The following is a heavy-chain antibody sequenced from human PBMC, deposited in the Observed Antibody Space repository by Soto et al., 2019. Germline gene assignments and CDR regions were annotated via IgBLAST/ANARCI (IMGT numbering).Heavy chain of an antibody. CDR1: GGSVSSGSYY. V-gene: IGHV4-61*01. CDR2: IYYSGST. J-gene: IGHJ3*02. CDR3: ARAQGSIAVSGDAFDI. Sequence: QVQLQESGPGLVKPSETLSLTCTVSGGSVSSGSYYWSWIRQPPGKGLEWIGYIYYSGSTNYNPSRKSRVTISVDTAKNQFARKLSSVTAADTAVYYCARAQGSIAVSGDAFDIWGQGTMVTVSS. D-gene: IGHD6-19*01.